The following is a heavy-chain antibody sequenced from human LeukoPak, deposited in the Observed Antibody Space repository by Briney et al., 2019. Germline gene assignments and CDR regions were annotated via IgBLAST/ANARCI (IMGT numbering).Heavy chain of an antibody. V-gene: IGHV4-30-4*01. D-gene: IGHD2-21*01. J-gene: IGHJ4*02. CDR3: ARTRLARSSDY. CDR2: IHYTGST. Sequence: SETLSLTCTVSGGSISGGDYYWTWIRQPPGKGLEWIGYIHYTGSTSYNPSLKSRITISPDTSRNQFSLKLSSVTAADTAAYYCARTRLARSSDYWGQGTLVTVSS. CDR1: GGSISGGDYY.